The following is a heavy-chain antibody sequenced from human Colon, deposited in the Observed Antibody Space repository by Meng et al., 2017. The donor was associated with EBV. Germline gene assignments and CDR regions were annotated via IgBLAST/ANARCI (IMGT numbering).Heavy chain of an antibody. CDR2: IYYSGST. Sequence: HVPLESPGPGLVNPSQAPSLTCTVSGGSVRCGGYYVTWIRQHPGKGLEWFGHIYYSGSTFYNPSLKRRVIISIDTSKNQFSLNLRSVTAADTAVYYCARVSSGWDYFDYWGQGTLVTVSS. CDR1: GGSVRCGGYY. J-gene: IGHJ4*02. V-gene: IGHV4-31*03. CDR3: ARVSSGWDYFDY. D-gene: IGHD6-19*01.